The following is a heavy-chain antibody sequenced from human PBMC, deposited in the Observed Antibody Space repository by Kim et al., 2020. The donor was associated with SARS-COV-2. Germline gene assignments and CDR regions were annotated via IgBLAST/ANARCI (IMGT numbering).Heavy chain of an antibody. D-gene: IGHD3-22*01. CDR2: INHSGST. CDR1: GGSFSGYY. J-gene: IGHJ4*01. Sequence: SETLSLTCAVYGGSFSGYYWSWIRQPPGKGLEWIGEINHSGSTNYNPSLKSRVTISVDTSKNQFSLKLSSVTAADTAVYYCARGMLASDCSGYYYDYWG. V-gene: IGHV4-34*01. CDR3: ARGMLASDCSGYYYDY.